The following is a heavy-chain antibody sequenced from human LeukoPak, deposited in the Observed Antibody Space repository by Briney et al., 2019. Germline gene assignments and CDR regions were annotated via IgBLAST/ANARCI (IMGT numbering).Heavy chain of an antibody. CDR2: ISSSSSYI. Sequence: GGSLRLSCAASGFTFSSYSMNWVRQASGKGLEWVSSISSSSSYIYYADSVKGRFTISRDNAKNSLYLQMNSLRAEDTAVYYCARALAAAGKIYYFDYWGQGTLVTVSS. CDR1: GFTFSSYS. D-gene: IGHD6-13*01. J-gene: IGHJ4*02. CDR3: ARALAAAGKIYYFDY. V-gene: IGHV3-21*01.